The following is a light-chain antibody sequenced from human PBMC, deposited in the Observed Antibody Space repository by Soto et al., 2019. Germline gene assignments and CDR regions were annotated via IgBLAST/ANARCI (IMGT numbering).Light chain of an antibody. V-gene: IGLV2-8*01. J-gene: IGLJ1*01. CDR3: SSYAGSNINNYV. Sequence: QSVLAQPPSASGSPGQSVTISCTGTSSDVCGYNYVSWYQQHPGKAPKLMIYEVSKRPSGVPDRFSGSKSGNTASLTVSGLQAEDEADYYCSSYAGSNINNYVFGTGTKVTVL. CDR2: EVS. CDR1: SSDVCGYNY.